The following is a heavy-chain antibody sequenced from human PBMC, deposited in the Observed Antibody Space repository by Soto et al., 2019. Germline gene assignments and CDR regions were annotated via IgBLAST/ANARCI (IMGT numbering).Heavy chain of an antibody. CDR1: GFSFSDYD. Sequence: DVQLVESGGTLVQPGGSLRLSCAASGFSFSDYDMHWVRQATGKGLEWVSGIGIAGDTYYSGSVKGRFTISRENAKNSLYLQMNSLRPGDTAVYYCARDRHGMDVWGQGTTVTVSS. CDR2: IGIAGDT. CDR3: ARDRHGMDV. V-gene: IGHV3-13*01. J-gene: IGHJ6*02.